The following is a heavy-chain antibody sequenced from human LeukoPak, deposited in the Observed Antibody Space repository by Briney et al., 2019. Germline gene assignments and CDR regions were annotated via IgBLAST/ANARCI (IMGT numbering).Heavy chain of an antibody. J-gene: IGHJ5*02. CDR2: IWYDGSNK. CDR1: GFTFSSYG. V-gene: IGHV3-33*01. D-gene: IGHD6-13*01. Sequence: GRSLRLSCAASGFTFSSYGMHWVRQAPGKGLEWVAVIWYDGSNKYYADSVKGRFTISRDNSKNTLYLQMNSLRAEDTAVYYCARDAYPGTQQLVRGGWFDPWGQRTLVTVSS. CDR3: ARDAYPGTQQLVRGGWFDP.